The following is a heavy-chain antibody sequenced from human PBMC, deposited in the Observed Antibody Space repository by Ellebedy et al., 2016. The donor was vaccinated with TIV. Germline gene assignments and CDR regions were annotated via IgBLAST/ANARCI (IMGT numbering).Heavy chain of an antibody. CDR3: ARGSVYDSSGYYYGGRSDA. CDR2: INPSGGST. Sequence: AASVKVSCKVSGYTLTELSMHWVRQAPGQGLEWMGIINPSGGSTSCAQKFQGRVTMTRDTSTSTVYMELSSLRSEDTAVYSCARGSVYDSSGYYYGGRSDAWGQGSLVTVSS. CDR1: GYTLTELS. J-gene: IGHJ5*02. D-gene: IGHD3-22*01. V-gene: IGHV1-46*01.